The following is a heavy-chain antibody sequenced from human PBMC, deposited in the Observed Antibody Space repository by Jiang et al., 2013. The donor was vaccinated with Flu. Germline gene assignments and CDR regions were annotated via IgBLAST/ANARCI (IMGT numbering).Heavy chain of an antibody. J-gene: IGHJ3*02. CDR1: GYTFTSYG. V-gene: IGHV1-18*04. CDR3: ARHYYYDSSGYYYLDAFDI. D-gene: IGHD3-22*01. CDR2: ISAYNGNT. Sequence: SGAEVKKPGASVKVSCKASGYTFTSYGISWVRQAPGQGLEWMGWISAYNGNTNYAQKLQGRVTMTTDTSTSTAYMELRSLRSDDTAVYYCARHYYYDSSGYYYLDAFDIWGQGTMVTVSS.